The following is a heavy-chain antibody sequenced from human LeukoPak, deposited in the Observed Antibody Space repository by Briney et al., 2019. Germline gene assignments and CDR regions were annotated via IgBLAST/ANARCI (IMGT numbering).Heavy chain of an antibody. CDR1: GYSFTSYW. V-gene: IGHV5-51*01. J-gene: IGHJ3*02. Sequence: GESLKISCMGSGYSFTSYWIGWVRQMPVKGLEWMGIIYPGDSDTRYSPSFQGQVTISADKSISTAYLQWSSLKASDTAMYYCARFTSLDAFDIWGQGTMVTVSS. D-gene: IGHD2-2*01. CDR3: ARFTSLDAFDI. CDR2: IYPGDSDT.